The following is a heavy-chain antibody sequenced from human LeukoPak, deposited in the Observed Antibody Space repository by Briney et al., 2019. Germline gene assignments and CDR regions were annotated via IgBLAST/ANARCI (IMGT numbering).Heavy chain of an antibody. CDR1: GGSISSGDYY. V-gene: IGHV4-30-4*08. Sequence: SQTLSLTCTVSGGSISSGDYYWSWIRQPPGKGLEWIGYIHYSGSPYYNPSLKSRVTISVDTSKNQFSLKLSSVTAADTAVYYCARDPGPYCSSTSCYFGNWFDPWGQGTLVTVSS. D-gene: IGHD2-2*01. CDR2: IHYSGSP. J-gene: IGHJ5*02. CDR3: ARDPGPYCSSTSCYFGNWFDP.